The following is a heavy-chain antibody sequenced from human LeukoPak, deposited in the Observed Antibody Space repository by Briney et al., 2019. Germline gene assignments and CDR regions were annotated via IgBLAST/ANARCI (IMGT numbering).Heavy chain of an antibody. CDR1: GFTFSSYE. CDR2: ISSSGSTI. V-gene: IGHV3-48*03. CDR3: VRHGDENFFDF. Sequence: GGSLRLSCAASGFTFSSYEMNWVRQAPGKGLEWVSYISSSGSTIYYADSVKGRFTISRDNARNSLYLQMNSLRAEDTALYFCVRHGDENFFDFWGQGTLVTVSS. J-gene: IGHJ4*02. D-gene: IGHD4-17*01.